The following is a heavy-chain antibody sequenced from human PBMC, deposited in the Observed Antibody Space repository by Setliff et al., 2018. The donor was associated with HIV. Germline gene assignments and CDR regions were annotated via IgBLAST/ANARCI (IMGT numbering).Heavy chain of an antibody. J-gene: IGHJ4*02. D-gene: IGHD3-22*01. CDR2: IYTTGST. Sequence: SETLSLTCTVSGGSISSGTYYWTWIRQPAGKGLEWIGHIYTTGSTNYNPSLKRRVTMSVDTSRDQFSLNLWSVTAADTAVYYCARGAGYAYYYDGSGYYRHFDYWSQGTLVTVSS. V-gene: IGHV4-61*09. CDR1: GGSISSGTYY. CDR3: ARGAGYAYYYDGSGYYRHFDY.